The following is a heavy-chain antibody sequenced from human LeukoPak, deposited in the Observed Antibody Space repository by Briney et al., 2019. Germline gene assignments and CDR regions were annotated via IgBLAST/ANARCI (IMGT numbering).Heavy chain of an antibody. CDR1: GGSISSSGYY. Sequence: SETLSLTCTVSGGSISSSGYYWGWIRQPPGKGLEWLVTIYFDGKTYYNGSLRSRLTISVDPPKNQFSLRLSSVTAADTAVYYCARLFYYDSSGNYGSNWFDPWGQGTLVTVSS. J-gene: IGHJ5*02. D-gene: IGHD3-22*01. CDR2: IYFDGKT. V-gene: IGHV4-39*01. CDR3: ARLFYYDSSGNYGSNWFDP.